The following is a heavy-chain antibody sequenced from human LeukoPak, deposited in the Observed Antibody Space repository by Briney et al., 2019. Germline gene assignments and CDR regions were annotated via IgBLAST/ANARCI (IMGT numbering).Heavy chain of an antibody. D-gene: IGHD6-19*01. Sequence: SSETLSLTCTVSGGSINIYYWSWIRQPPGKGLEWIGYINYTGSTNYNPSLKSRVTISVDTSKNQFSLKLSSVTAADTAVYYCARTRSGWDYYYYYMDVWGKGTTVTISS. J-gene: IGHJ6*03. CDR3: ARTRSGWDYYYYYMDV. V-gene: IGHV4-59*01. CDR1: GGSINIYY. CDR2: INYTGST.